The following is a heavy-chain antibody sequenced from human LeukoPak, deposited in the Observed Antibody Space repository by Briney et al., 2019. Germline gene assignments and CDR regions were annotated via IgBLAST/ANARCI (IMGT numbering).Heavy chain of an antibody. CDR3: ASTTMVRGNNFDY. J-gene: IGHJ4*02. CDR1: GGSISSYY. Sequence: SETLSLTCTVSGGSISSYYWSWIRQPPGKGLEWIGYIYYSGSTNYNPSLKSRVTISVDTSKNQFSLKLSSETAADTAVYYCASTTMVRGNNFDYWGQGTLVTVSS. CDR2: IYYSGST. V-gene: IGHV4-59*01. D-gene: IGHD3-10*01.